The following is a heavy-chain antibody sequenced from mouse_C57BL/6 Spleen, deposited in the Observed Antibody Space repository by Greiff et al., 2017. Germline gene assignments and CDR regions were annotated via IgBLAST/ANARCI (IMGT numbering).Heavy chain of an antibody. CDR2: IYPGDGDT. Sequence: VKLQESGAELVKPGASVKISCKASGYAFSSYWMNWVKQRPGKGLEWIGQIYPGDGDTNYNGKFKGKATLTADKSSSTAYMQLSSLTSEDSAVYFCARWDGSSYFDYWGQGTTLTVSS. CDR1: GYAFSSYW. V-gene: IGHV1-80*01. J-gene: IGHJ2*01. CDR3: ARWDGSSYFDY. D-gene: IGHD1-1*01.